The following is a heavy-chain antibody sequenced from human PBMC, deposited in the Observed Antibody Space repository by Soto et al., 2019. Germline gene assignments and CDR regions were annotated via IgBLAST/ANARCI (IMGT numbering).Heavy chain of an antibody. CDR2: ISSSSSYI. Sequence: EVQLVESGGGLVKPGGSLRLSCAASGFTFSSYSVNWVRQAPGKGLEWVSSISSSSSYIYYADSVRGRFTISRDNAKNSLYLQMNSLRAEDTAVYYCARRGGTTVTTEPPDYWGQGTLVTVSS. CDR1: GFTFSSYS. D-gene: IGHD4-17*01. CDR3: ARRGGTTVTTEPPDY. J-gene: IGHJ4*02. V-gene: IGHV3-21*01.